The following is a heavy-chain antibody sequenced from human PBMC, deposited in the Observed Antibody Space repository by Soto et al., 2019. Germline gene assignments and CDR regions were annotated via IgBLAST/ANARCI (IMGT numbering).Heavy chain of an antibody. J-gene: IGHJ5*01. Sequence: LSLTCSVSGDSISSVDYFWAWIRQPPGQALEYIGYIYKSATTYYNPSFESRVAISLDTSKSQFSLNVTSVTAADTAVYFCARGRYCLTGRCFPNWFDSWGQGXLVTVYS. V-gene: IGHV4-30-4*01. CDR1: GDSISSVDYF. CDR2: IYKSATT. CDR3: ARGRYCLTGRCFPNWFDS. D-gene: IGHD2-15*01.